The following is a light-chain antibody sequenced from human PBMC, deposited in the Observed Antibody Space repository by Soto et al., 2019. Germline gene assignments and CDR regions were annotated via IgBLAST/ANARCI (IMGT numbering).Light chain of an antibody. CDR2: GAS. V-gene: IGKV3-20*01. J-gene: IGKJ4*01. CDR3: QQYGSSPLT. CDR1: QSVSSSY. Sequence: EIVLTQSPGTLSLSPGERATLSCRASQSVSSSYLAWYQQKPGQAPRLLGYGASSRATGIPDRFSGSGSGTDFTLTISRLEPEDFGVYYCQQYGSSPLTFGGGTKVEIK.